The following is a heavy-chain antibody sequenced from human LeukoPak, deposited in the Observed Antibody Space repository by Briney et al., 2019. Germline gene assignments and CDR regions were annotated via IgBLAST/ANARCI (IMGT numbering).Heavy chain of an antibody. CDR2: INPNSGAT. V-gene: IGHV1-2*06. D-gene: IGHD3-10*01. J-gene: IGHJ3*02. Sequence: ASVNVSYKASGYTFTGYYMHWVRQAPGQGLEWMGRINPNSGATNYAQRFQGRVTMTRDTSISTAYMELSRLRSDDTAVYYCSRQGVWGAFDIWGQGTMVTVSS. CDR1: GYTFTGYY. CDR3: SRQGVWGAFDI.